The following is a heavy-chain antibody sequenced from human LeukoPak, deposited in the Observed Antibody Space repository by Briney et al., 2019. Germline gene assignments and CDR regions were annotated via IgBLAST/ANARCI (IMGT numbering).Heavy chain of an antibody. D-gene: IGHD2-15*01. J-gene: IGHJ4*02. CDR3: TWNYCSGGSCYPGY. CDR2: IRSKANSYAT. CDR1: GFTFSSYA. Sequence: GGSLRLSCEASGFTFSSYAVSWVRQASGKGLEWVGRIRSKANSYATAYAASVKGRFTISRDDSKNTAYLQMNSLKTEDTAVYYCTWNYCSGGSCYPGYWGQGTLVTVSS. V-gene: IGHV3-73*01.